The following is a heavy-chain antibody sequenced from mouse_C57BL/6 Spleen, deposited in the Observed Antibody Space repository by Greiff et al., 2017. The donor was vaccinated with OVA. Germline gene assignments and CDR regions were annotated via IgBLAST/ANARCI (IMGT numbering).Heavy chain of an antibody. V-gene: IGHV1-80*01. D-gene: IGHD2-5*01. CDR1: GYAFSSYW. Sequence: QVQLQQSGAELVKPGASVKISCKASGYAFSSYWMNWVKQRPGKGLEWIGQIYPGDGDTNYNGKFKGKATLTADKSSSTAYMQPSSLTSEDSAVYFCARGGSNYLFDYWGQGTTLTVSS. J-gene: IGHJ2*01. CDR2: IYPGDGDT. CDR3: ARGGSNYLFDY.